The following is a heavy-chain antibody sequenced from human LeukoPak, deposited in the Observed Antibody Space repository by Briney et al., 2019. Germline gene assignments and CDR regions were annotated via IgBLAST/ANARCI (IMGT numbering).Heavy chain of an antibody. Sequence: ASVKVSCKSSGYTFTGYYMHWVRQAPGQGLEWMGWINPKSGGTNYAQKFQGRVTMTRDTSISTAYMELSRLRSDDTAVYYCARRAPSGGFDPWGQGTLVTVSS. D-gene: IGHD1-14*01. CDR1: GYTFTGYY. J-gene: IGHJ5*02. V-gene: IGHV1-2*02. CDR3: ARRAPSGGFDP. CDR2: INPKSGGT.